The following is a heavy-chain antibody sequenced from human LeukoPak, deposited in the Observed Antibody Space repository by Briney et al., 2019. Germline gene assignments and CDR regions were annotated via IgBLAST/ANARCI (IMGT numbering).Heavy chain of an antibody. V-gene: IGHV3-30*04. J-gene: IGHJ4*02. Sequence: GGSLRLSCAASGFTFTSYAMHWVRQAPGKGLEWVALISYDGSNKYYTDSVKGRFTISRDNSKNTLYLQMNSLRSEDTAVYYCAGPYIAGGYYFDCWGQGTLVTVSS. D-gene: IGHD6-13*01. CDR1: GFTFTSYA. CDR3: AGPYIAGGYYFDC. CDR2: ISYDGSNK.